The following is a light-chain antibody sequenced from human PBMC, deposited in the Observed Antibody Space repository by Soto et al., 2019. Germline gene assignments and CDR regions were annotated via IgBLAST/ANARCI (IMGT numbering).Light chain of an antibody. CDR2: DVS. J-gene: IGLJ1*01. V-gene: IGLV2-14*01. Sequence: HSVLTQPASVSGSPVESITISCTGTSSDVGGYNYVSWYQQHPGKAPKLMIYDVSNRPSGVSNRFSGSKSGNTASLTISGLQAEDEADYYCSSYTSSRGVFGTGTKVTVL. CDR1: SSDVGGYNY. CDR3: SSYTSSRGV.